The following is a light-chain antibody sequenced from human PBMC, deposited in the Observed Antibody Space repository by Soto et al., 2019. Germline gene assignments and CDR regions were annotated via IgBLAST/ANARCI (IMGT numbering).Light chain of an antibody. Sequence: DLQMTQSPSSLSASVGDRVTITCRASQSIATYLNWYQHKPGRAPKLLIFAASSLHSGVPSRFSGSGSGTDFTLTISSLQPEDFASYYCQQSYTAPLTFGGGTKVEI. CDR3: QQSYTAPLT. J-gene: IGKJ4*01. V-gene: IGKV1-39*01. CDR1: QSIATY. CDR2: AAS.